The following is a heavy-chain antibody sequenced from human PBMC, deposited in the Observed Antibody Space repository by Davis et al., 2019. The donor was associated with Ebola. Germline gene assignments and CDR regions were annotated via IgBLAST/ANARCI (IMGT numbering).Heavy chain of an antibody. CDR2: INHSGST. D-gene: IGHD2-21*02. J-gene: IGHJ4*02. Sequence: MPSETLSLTCAVYGGSFSGYYWSWIRQPPGKGLEWIGEINHSGSTNYNPSHKSRVTISVDTSKNQFSLKLSSVTAADTAVYYCARRHIVVVTAIDYWGQGTLVTVSS. V-gene: IGHV4-34*01. CDR3: ARRHIVVVTAIDY. CDR1: GGSFSGYY.